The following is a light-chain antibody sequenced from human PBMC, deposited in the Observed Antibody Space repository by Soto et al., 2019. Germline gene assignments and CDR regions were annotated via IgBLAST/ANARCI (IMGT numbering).Light chain of an antibody. Sequence: DIQMTKSPSCLSSSVGYICTITCRSSQGIRNDLGWYQQKPGKAPKRLIYAASSLQSGVPSRFSGSGSATEFTLTISSLQPEDFETYYCLQHNSHPLTFGQGTKVDIK. CDR3: LQHNSHPLT. CDR1: QGIRND. J-gene: IGKJ1*01. CDR2: AAS. V-gene: IGKV1-17*01.